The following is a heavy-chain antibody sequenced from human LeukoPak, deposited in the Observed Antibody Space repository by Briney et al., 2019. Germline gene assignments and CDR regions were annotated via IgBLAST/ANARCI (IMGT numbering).Heavy chain of an antibody. CDR3: ASALFPTMVRGVQRETDY. CDR2: ISAYNANT. Sequence: ASVKVSCKASGHTFTSYGISWVRQAPGQGLEWMGWISAYNANTNYAQKLQGRVTMTTDTSTSTAYTELRSLRSDDTAVYYCASALFPTMVRGVQRETDYWGQGTLVTVSS. V-gene: IGHV1-18*01. D-gene: IGHD3-10*01. CDR1: GHTFTSYG. J-gene: IGHJ4*02.